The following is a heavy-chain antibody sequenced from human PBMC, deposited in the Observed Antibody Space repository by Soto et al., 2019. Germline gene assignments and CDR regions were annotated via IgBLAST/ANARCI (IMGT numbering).Heavy chain of an antibody. Sequence: PSETLSLTCTVSGGSISSYYWSWIRQPPGKGLEWIGYIYYSGSTNYNPSLKSRVTISVDTSKNQFSLKLSSVTAADTAVYYCATSLYDYIWGSYRLAYWGQGTLVTVSS. CDR3: ATSLYDYIWGSYRLAY. CDR1: GGSISSYY. V-gene: IGHV4-59*08. D-gene: IGHD3-16*02. J-gene: IGHJ4*02. CDR2: IYYSGST.